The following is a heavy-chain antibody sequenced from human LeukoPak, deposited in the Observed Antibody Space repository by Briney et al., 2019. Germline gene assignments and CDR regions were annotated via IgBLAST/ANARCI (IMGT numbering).Heavy chain of an antibody. Sequence: GASVKVSCKASGYTFTGYYMHWVRQAPGQGREWMGWINPNSGGTNYAQKFQGRVTMTRDTSISTAYMELSRLRSDDTAVYYCARTYSGSSRGAFDIWGQGTMVTVSS. D-gene: IGHD1-26*01. V-gene: IGHV1-2*02. CDR1: GYTFTGYY. CDR3: ARTYSGSSRGAFDI. J-gene: IGHJ3*02. CDR2: INPNSGGT.